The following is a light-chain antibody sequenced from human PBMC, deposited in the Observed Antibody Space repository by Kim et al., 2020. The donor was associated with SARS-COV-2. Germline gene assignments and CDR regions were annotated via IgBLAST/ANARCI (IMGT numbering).Light chain of an antibody. CDR2: AES. CDR3: QQHNHWPYT. Sequence: SVSPGERVTLSCRASQSVSSILAWYQQRPGQAPRLLIYAESTRATGIPARFSGSGSGTAFTLTISSLQSEDFAVYYCQQHNHWPYTFGQGTKLEI. J-gene: IGKJ2*01. V-gene: IGKV3-15*01. CDR1: QSVSSI.